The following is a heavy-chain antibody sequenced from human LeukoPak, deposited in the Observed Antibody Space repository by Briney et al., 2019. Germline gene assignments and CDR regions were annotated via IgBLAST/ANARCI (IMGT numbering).Heavy chain of an antibody. Sequence: GGSLRLSCAASGFTVSHNYMSWVRQAPGKGLEWVSNIYNDGRTYYRDSVKGRFTISRDDSENTLYLQMNNLRAADTAVYYCARTESYNSAAYNPTWGQGTLVTVSS. CDR1: GFTVSHNY. CDR2: IYNDGRT. V-gene: IGHV3-66*01. J-gene: IGHJ5*02. CDR3: ARTESYNSAAYNPT. D-gene: IGHD2/OR15-2a*01.